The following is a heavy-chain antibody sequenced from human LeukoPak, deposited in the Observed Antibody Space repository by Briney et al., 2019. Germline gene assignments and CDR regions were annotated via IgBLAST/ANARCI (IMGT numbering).Heavy chain of an antibody. Sequence: GRSLRLSCAASGFTFSSYSMNWVRQAPGKGLEWVSYISSSSSTIYYADSVKGRFTISRDNAKNSLYLQMNSLRAEDTAVYYCARHYYDSSGYYYYFDYWGQGTLVTVSS. D-gene: IGHD3-22*01. V-gene: IGHV3-48*04. CDR3: ARHYYDSSGYYYYFDY. CDR1: GFTFSSYS. CDR2: ISSSSSTI. J-gene: IGHJ4*02.